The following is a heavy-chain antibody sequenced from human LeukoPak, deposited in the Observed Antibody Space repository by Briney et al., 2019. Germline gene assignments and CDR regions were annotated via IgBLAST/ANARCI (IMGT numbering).Heavy chain of an antibody. Sequence: PGRSLRLSCAASGFTFSSYGMHWVRQAPGKGLEWVAVIWYDGSNKYYADSVKGRFTISRDNSKNTLYLQMNSLRAEDTAVYYCAKDLYSSGWHIFDYWGQGTLVTVSS. V-gene: IGHV3-33*06. CDR3: AKDLYSSGWHIFDY. D-gene: IGHD6-19*01. CDR1: GFTFSSYG. CDR2: IWYDGSNK. J-gene: IGHJ4*02.